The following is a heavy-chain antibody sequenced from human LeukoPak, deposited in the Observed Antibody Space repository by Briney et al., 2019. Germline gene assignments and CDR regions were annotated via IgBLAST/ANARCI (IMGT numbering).Heavy chain of an antibody. D-gene: IGHD3-22*01. V-gene: IGHV4-31*03. CDR2: IYYSGST. CDR1: GGSISSGGYY. CDR3: ARDLVHSSGYYDYFDY. Sequence: SQTLSLTCTVSGGSISSGGYYWSWIRQHPGKGLEWIGYIYYSGSTYYNPSLKSRVTISVDTSKNQFSLKLSSVTAADTAVYYCARDLVHSSGYYDYFDYWGQGTLVTVSS. J-gene: IGHJ4*02.